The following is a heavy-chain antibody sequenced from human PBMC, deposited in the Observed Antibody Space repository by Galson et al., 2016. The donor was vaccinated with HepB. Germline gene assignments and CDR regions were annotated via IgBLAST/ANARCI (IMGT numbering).Heavy chain of an antibody. CDR2: IYYDGNNK. CDR3: AKDFWSGV. V-gene: IGHV3-33*06. Sequence: SLRLSCATSGFTFSSYGMHWVRQSPGKGLDWVAYIYYDGNNKDYADSVKGRFTISRDNSKNTLYLQMKSLRVEDTGIYYCAKDFWSGVWSQGTLVTVSS. J-gene: IGHJ4*02. D-gene: IGHD3-3*01. CDR1: GFTFSSYG.